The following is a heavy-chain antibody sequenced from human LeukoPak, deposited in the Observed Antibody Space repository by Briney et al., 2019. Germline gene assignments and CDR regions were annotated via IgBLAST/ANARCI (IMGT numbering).Heavy chain of an antibody. CDR2: ISYDGSNK. D-gene: IGHD2-8*01. CDR1: GFTFSSYA. Sequence: PGGSLRLSCAASGFTFSSYAMHWVRQAPGKGLEWVAVISYDGSNKYYADSVKGRFTISRDNSKSTLYLQMNSLRAEDTATYYCAARPTSEAMAPSDFWGQGTLVTVSP. V-gene: IGHV3-30-3*01. CDR3: AARPTSEAMAPSDF. J-gene: IGHJ4*02.